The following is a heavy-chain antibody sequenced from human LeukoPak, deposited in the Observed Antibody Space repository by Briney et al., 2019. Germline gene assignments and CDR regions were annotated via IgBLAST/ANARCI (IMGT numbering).Heavy chain of an antibody. CDR2: FYYSGST. J-gene: IGHJ4*02. D-gene: IGHD2-21*02. V-gene: IGHV4-59*08. Sequence: SETLSLTCSVSGGAVTSFYWSWIRQSPGKGLEWIGYFYYSGSTKYNPSLKSRGTMSGDTSKNQLSLKLRSVTAADTAMYYCARHRFASAVILDYWGQGDPVTVSS. CDR1: GGAVTSFY. CDR3: ARHRFASAVILDY.